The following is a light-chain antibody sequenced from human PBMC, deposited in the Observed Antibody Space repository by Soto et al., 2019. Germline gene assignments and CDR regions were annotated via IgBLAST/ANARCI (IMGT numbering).Light chain of an antibody. CDR3: QQANSFPLT. CDR2: LAS. CDR1: QGISNW. J-gene: IGKJ4*01. V-gene: IGKV1D-12*01. Sequence: DIQMTQSPSSVSASVGDRVTITCRASQGISNWLAWYQQKPGKAPRLLIYLASSLQSGVPSRFSGSGSGTDFTLTISRLQPEDFATYYCQQANSFPLTFGGGTKVDIK.